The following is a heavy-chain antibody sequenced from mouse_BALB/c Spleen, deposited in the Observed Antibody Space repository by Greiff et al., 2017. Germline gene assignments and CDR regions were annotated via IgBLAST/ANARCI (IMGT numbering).Heavy chain of an antibody. CDR3: ARDRYDYWFAY. D-gene: IGHD2-13*01. V-gene: IGHV14-3*02. Sequence: VQLQQSGAELVKPGASVKLSCTASGFNIKDSYMHWVKQRPEQGLEWIGRIDPANGNTKYDPKFQGKATITADTSSNTAYLQLSSLTSEDTAVYYCARDRYDYWFAYWGQGTLVTVSA. J-gene: IGHJ3*01. CDR2: IDPANGNT. CDR1: GFNIKDSY.